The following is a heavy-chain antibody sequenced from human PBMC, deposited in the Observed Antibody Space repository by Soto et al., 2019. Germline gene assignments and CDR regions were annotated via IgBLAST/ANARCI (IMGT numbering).Heavy chain of an antibody. Sequence: GASVKVSCKASGYTLTSYARHWVRQAPGQRLEWMGWINAGNGNTKYSQKFQGRVTITRDTSASTAYMELSSLRSEDTAVYYCARVIGGLYYFDYWGQGTLVTVSS. J-gene: IGHJ4*02. CDR3: ARVIGGLYYFDY. V-gene: IGHV1-3*01. CDR1: GYTLTSYA. CDR2: INAGNGNT. D-gene: IGHD3-16*01.